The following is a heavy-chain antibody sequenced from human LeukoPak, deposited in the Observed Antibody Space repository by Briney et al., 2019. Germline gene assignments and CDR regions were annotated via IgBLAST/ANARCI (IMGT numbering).Heavy chain of an antibody. J-gene: IGHJ6*03. CDR1: TFSDYA. D-gene: IGHD5/OR15-5a*01. V-gene: IGHV3-23*01. CDR3: AKCLRAGHRPVYTYYYMDV. CDR2: ISGRGDTT. Sequence: GGSLRLSCEFTFSDYAVSWVRQAPGKGLEWVSTISGRGDTTYYAGSVRGRFTVSRDNSKNTVLLQMNSLGADDTALYYCAKCLRAGHRPVYTYYYMDVWGKGTTVTVSS.